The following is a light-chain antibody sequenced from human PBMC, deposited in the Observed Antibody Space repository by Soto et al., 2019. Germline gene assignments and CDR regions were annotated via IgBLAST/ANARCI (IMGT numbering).Light chain of an antibody. J-gene: IGKJ1*01. CDR3: QQRSNWPVT. V-gene: IGKV3-11*01. CDR1: QSVRTY. Sequence: IVFTHSPATLSLSPGERATLSCRASQSVRTYLAWYQQKPGQAPRLLIYDASNRAAGIPARFSGSGSGTDFTLTISSLEPEDFAVYYCQQRSNWPVTFGQGTKV. CDR2: DAS.